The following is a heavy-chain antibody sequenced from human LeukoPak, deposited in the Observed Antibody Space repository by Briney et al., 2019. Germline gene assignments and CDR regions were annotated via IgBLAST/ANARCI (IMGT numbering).Heavy chain of an antibody. D-gene: IGHD3-10*01. CDR2: IYSGGST. CDR1: GFTFSSYA. J-gene: IGHJ4*02. V-gene: IGHV3-66*01. CDR3: ARDYGSGPFDY. Sequence: PGGSLRLSCAASGFTFSSYAMSWVRQAPGKGLEWVSGIYSGGSTYYADSVKGRFTISRDNAKNSLYLQMNSLRAEDTAVYYCARDYGSGPFDYWGQGTLVTVSS.